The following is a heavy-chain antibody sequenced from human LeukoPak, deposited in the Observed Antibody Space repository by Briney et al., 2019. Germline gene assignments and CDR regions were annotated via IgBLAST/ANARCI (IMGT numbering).Heavy chain of an antibody. J-gene: IGHJ4*02. D-gene: IGHD3-3*01. Sequence: GGSLRLSCAASGFTFSNYGMHWVRQAPGKGLEWVSAISGSGGRTYYADSAKGRFTISRDNSKNTLYLQMNSQRGEDTAVYYCAKVRITGDERYFDYWGQGTLVTVSS. CDR1: GFTFSNYG. CDR2: ISGSGGRT. V-gene: IGHV3-23*01. CDR3: AKVRITGDERYFDY.